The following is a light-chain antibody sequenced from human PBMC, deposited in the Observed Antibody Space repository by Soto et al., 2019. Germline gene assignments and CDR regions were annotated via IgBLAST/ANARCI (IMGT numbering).Light chain of an antibody. CDR2: EVT. CDR1: SSDVGGYNY. Sequence: QSALTQPPSASGSPGQSVTISCTGTSSDVGGYNYVSWYQQHPGKAPKLMIYEVTKRPSGVPDRFSGSKSGNTASLTVSGLQADDEGDYYCCSYSGTYTWIFGGGTKLTVL. CDR3: CSYSGTYTWI. J-gene: IGLJ2*01. V-gene: IGLV2-8*01.